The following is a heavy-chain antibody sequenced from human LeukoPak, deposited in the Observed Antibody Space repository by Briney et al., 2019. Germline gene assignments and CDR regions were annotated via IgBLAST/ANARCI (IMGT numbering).Heavy chain of an antibody. CDR2: IKSDGST. D-gene: IGHD3-22*01. CDR1: GFTFSSYW. Sequence: GGSLRLSCAASGFTFSSYWMHWVRQIPGKGLVWVSRIKSDGSTNYADSVKGRFTISRDNAKNTLSLQMNSLRAEDTGVYYCARAPSEIGGYYPEYFRHWGHGTLVTVSS. J-gene: IGHJ1*01. CDR3: ARAPSEIGGYYPEYFRH. V-gene: IGHV3-74*01.